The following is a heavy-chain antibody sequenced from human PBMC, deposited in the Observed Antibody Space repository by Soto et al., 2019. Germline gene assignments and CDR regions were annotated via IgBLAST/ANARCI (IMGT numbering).Heavy chain of an antibody. D-gene: IGHD3-16*01. CDR2: INPDGSIT. CDR1: GFTFSTSW. V-gene: IGHV3-74*01. CDR3: ARDLGYGGN. J-gene: IGHJ4*02. Sequence: EVQLVESGGGLVQPGGSLRLSCAASGFTFSTSWMHWVRQTPGKGLVWVSHINPDGSITNYADSAKGRFTISRDNAKNTLFLQMNNLRAEDTSVYFCARDLGYGGNWGQGTLVTVSS.